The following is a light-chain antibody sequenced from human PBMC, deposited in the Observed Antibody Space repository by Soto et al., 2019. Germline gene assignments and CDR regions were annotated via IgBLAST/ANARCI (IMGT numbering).Light chain of an antibody. CDR3: SSYTSSSTWV. V-gene: IGLV2-14*01. CDR2: EVS. Sequence: QSALTQPASGSGSPGQSITISCTGTSSDVGGYNYVSWYQQHPGKAPKLIIYEVSNRPSGVSNHFSGSKSGNTASLTISGLQAEDEADYYCSSYTSSSTWVFGGGTKVTVL. CDR1: SSDVGGYNY. J-gene: IGLJ3*02.